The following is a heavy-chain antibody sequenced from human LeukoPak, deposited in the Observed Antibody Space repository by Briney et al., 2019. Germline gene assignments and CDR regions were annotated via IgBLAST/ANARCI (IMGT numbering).Heavy chain of an antibody. CDR1: GFTFSSYA. CDR3: ARDQGRYCSSTSCYEGIDAFDI. V-gene: IGHV3-21*01. CDR2: ISSSSSYI. Sequence: GGSLRLSCAASGFTFSSYAMSWVRQAPGKGLEWVSSISSSSSYIYYADSVKGRFTISRDNAKNSLYLQMNSLRAEDTAVYYCARDQGRYCSSTSCYEGIDAFDIWGQGTMVTVSS. D-gene: IGHD2-2*01. J-gene: IGHJ3*02.